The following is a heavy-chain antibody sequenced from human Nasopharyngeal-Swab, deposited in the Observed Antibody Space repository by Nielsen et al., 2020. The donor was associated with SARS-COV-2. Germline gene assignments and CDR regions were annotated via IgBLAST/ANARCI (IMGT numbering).Heavy chain of an antibody. CDR2: ISSSSSYI. CDR1: GFTFNNYS. V-gene: IGHV3-21*01. Sequence: GGSLRLSCAASGFTFNNYSFNWVRQAPGKGLEWVSSISSSSSYIYYADSVKGRFTISRDNAKNSLYLQMNSLRAEDTAMYYCARDGLDYDFWSAYFMDVWGQGTTVTVSS. CDR3: ARDGLDYDFWSAYFMDV. D-gene: IGHD3-3*01. J-gene: IGHJ6*02.